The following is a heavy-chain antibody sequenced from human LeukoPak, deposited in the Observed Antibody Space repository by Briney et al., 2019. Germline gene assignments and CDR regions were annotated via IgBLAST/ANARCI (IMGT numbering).Heavy chain of an antibody. V-gene: IGHV1-8*01. D-gene: IGHD3-16*01. Sequence: ASVKVSCKASGYTFTSYDINWVRQATGQGLEWMGWMNPNSGNTGYAQKFQGRVTITRNTSISTAYMELSSLRSEDTAVYYCARRIGYYDYVWGEYYFDYWGQGTLVTVSS. J-gene: IGHJ4*02. CDR3: ARRIGYYDYVWGEYYFDY. CDR1: GYTFTSYD. CDR2: MNPNSGNT.